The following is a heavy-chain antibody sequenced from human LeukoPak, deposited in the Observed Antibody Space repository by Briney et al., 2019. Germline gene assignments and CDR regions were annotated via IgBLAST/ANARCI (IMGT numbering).Heavy chain of an antibody. CDR3: ARGGPGYSSSWYSFYYYGMDV. CDR1: GYTFTSYD. D-gene: IGHD6-13*01. CDR2: MNPNSGNT. Sequence: ASVKVSCKASGYTFTSYDINWVRQATGQGLEWMGWMNPNSGNTGYAQKFQGRVTMTRNTSISTAYMELSSLRSEDTAVYYCARGGPGYSSSWYSFYYYGMDVWGQGTTVTVSS. V-gene: IGHV1-8*01. J-gene: IGHJ6*02.